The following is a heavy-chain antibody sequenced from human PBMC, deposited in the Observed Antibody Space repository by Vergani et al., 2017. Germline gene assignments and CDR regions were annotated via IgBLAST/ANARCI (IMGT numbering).Heavy chain of an antibody. D-gene: IGHD3-10*01. V-gene: IGHV3-33*01. Sequence: QVQLVESGGGVVQPGRSLRLSCAASGFTFNQYGMHWVRQAPGKGLEWVAVTWYDGNNKQYADSVKGRFTISRDNSKSTLHLQINNLRVEDTAVYYCARGNYYGSGTYVDPWGQGTLVTVSS. CDR2: TWYDGNNK. J-gene: IGHJ5*02. CDR1: GFTFNQYG. CDR3: ARGNYYGSGTYVDP.